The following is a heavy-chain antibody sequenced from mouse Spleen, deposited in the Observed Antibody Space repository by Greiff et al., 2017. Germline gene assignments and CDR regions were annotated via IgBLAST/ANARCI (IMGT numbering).Heavy chain of an antibody. V-gene: IGHV1-15*01. CDR2: IDPETGGT. D-gene: IGHD2-4*01. Sequence: QVQLQQPGAELVKPGASVTLSCKASGYTFTDYEMHWVKQTPVHGLEWIGAIDPETGGTAYNQKFKGKAILTADKSSSTAYMELRSLTSEDSAVYYCTRSTMITTGSWFAYWGQGTLVTVSA. CDR3: TRSTMITTGSWFAY. J-gene: IGHJ3*01. CDR1: GYTFTDYE.